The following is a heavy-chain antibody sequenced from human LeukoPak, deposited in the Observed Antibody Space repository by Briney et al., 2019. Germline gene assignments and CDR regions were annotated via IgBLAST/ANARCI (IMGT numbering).Heavy chain of an antibody. Sequence: SETLSLTCTVSGGSISSSSYYWGWIRQPPGKGLEWIGSIYYSGSTYYNPSLKSRVTISVDTSKIQFSLKLSSVTAADTAVYYCASLQRGDGYNLDYWGQGTLVTVSS. V-gene: IGHV4-39*07. J-gene: IGHJ4*02. CDR3: ASLQRGDGYNLDY. CDR1: GGSISSSSYY. D-gene: IGHD5-24*01. CDR2: IYYSGST.